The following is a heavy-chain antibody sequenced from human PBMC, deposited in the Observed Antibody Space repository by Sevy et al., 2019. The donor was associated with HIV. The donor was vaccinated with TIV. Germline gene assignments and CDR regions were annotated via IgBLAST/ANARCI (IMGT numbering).Heavy chain of an antibody. Sequence: GGSLRLSCTASGFVFSSYAMHWVRQAPGKGLEWVAFIAYDGSNKNYADSVKGRFPLSRDNSKNTLYLQMNSLGAEDTAVYYCARPRFLEWLSSAAFDIWGQGTMVTVSS. CDR3: ARPRFLEWLSSAAFDI. D-gene: IGHD3-3*01. CDR2: IAYDGSNK. CDR1: GFVFSSYA. V-gene: IGHV3-30*04. J-gene: IGHJ3*02.